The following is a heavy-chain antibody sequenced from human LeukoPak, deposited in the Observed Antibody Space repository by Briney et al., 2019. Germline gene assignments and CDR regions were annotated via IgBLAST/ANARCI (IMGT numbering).Heavy chain of an antibody. Sequence: SVKVSCKASGGTFSSYAISWVRQAPGQGLEWMGGIIPICGTANYAQKFQGRVTIPTDESKSTAYMELSRLRSEETAVYYCSQFCGGDCYLPHGACDIWGQGTMVTVSS. CDR2: IIPICGTA. D-gene: IGHD2-21*02. J-gene: IGHJ3*02. CDR3: SQFCGGDCYLPHGACDI. CDR1: GGTFSSYA. V-gene: IGHV1-69*05.